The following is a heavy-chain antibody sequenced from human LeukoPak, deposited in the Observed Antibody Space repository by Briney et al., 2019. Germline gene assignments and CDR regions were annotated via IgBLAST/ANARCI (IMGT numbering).Heavy chain of an antibody. V-gene: IGHV4-34*01. Sequence: SETLSLTCAAYGGSFSGYYWSWLRQPPGKGLEWIGEINHSGSTNYNPSLKSRVTISVDTSKNQFSLKLSSVTAADTAVYYCASRVTMIVAFFDPWGQGTLVTVSS. CDR1: GGSFSGYY. CDR3: ASRVTMIVAFFDP. CDR2: INHSGST. D-gene: IGHD3-22*01. J-gene: IGHJ5*02.